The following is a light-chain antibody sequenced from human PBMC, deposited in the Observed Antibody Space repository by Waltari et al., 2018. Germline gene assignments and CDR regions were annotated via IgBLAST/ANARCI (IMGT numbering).Light chain of an antibody. J-gene: IGLJ3*02. Sequence: QFVLTLPPPASGTPGQRVTLSRSGSRSNVGHNYVHWYQQLPGTAPKLLIYRNNRRPSGVPDRFSGSKSGTSASLAISGLRSEDEADYYCAAWDDSLSGRVFGGGTKVTVL. CDR1: RSNVGHNY. CDR2: RNN. CDR3: AAWDDSLSGRV. V-gene: IGLV1-47*01.